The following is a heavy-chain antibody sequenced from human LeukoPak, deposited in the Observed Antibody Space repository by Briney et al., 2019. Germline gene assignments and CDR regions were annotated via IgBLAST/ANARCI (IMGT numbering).Heavy chain of an antibody. CDR1: GFTFNRYA. CDR3: ARDFLDSNVDY. CDR2: ISYDGSKK. J-gene: IGHJ4*02. D-gene: IGHD2-21*01. Sequence: GRSLRLSCAASGFTFNRYAMHWVRQAPGKGLEWVAFISYDGSKKYHANSVKGRFTISRDNSKNTLYLQMNILRAEDTAVYYCARDFLDSNVDYWGQGTLVTVSS. V-gene: IGHV3-30*04.